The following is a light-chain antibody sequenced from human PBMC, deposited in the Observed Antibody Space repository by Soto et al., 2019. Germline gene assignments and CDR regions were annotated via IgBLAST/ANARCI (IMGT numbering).Light chain of an antibody. CDR1: QNINRY. CDR2: DAS. V-gene: IGKV3-11*01. CDR3: QRRSNWPIT. Sequence: EIVLTQSPGTLSLSPGERATLSCRASQNINRYLAWYHQKPGQPPRLLIYDASTRATGIPARFSGSGSGTDFTLTISSLEPEDFAVYYCQRRSNWPITFGQGTRLEIK. J-gene: IGKJ5*01.